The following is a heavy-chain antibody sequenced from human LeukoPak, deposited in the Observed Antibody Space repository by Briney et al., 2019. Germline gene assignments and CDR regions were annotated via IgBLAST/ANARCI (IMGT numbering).Heavy chain of an antibody. CDR2: IYPGDSDI. J-gene: IGHJ4*02. V-gene: IGHV5-51*01. CDR3: VTGGSGSYYNPFDY. CDR1: GYSFTSYW. Sequence: GESLKISCKGSGYSFTSYWIGWVRQMPGRGLEWLGIIYPGDSDIRYSPSFQGQVAISADKSISTAYLQWSSLKASDTAMYYCVTGGSGSYYNPFDYWGQGTLVTVSS. D-gene: IGHD3-10*01.